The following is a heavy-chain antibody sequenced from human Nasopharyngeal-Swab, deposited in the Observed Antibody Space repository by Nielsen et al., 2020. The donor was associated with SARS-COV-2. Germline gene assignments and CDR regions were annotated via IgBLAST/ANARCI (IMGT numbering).Heavy chain of an antibody. CDR1: GFTFSSYA. Sequence: GESLKISCAASGFTFSSYAMSWVRQAPGKGLEWVSAISGSGGSTYYADSVKGRFTISRDNSKNTLYLQMNSLRAEDTAVYYCARDARGKIVGATKEDSWGQGTFVTVSS. D-gene: IGHD1-26*01. CDR2: ISGSGGST. V-gene: IGHV3-23*01. CDR3: ARDARGKIVGATKEDS. J-gene: IGHJ4*02.